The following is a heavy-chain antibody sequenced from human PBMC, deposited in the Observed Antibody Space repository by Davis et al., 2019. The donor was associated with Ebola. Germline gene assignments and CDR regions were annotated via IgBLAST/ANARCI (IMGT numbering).Heavy chain of an antibody. CDR1: GFTFSDYY. Sequence: GGSLRLSCAASGFTFSDYYMSWIRQAPGKGLEWVSYISSSGSNIYYADSVKGRFTISRDNAKNSLYLQMNSLRAEDTAVYYCAKERARTVTPNTYGMDVWGQGTTVTVSS. CDR3: AKERARTVTPNTYGMDV. V-gene: IGHV3-11*01. D-gene: IGHD4-11*01. CDR2: ISSSGSNI. J-gene: IGHJ6*02.